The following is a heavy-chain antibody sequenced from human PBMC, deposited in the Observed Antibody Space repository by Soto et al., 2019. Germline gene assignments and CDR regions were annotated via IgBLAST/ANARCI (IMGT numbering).Heavy chain of an antibody. CDR2: TYYRSKWYN. J-gene: IGHJ6*02. V-gene: IGHV6-1*01. Sequence: SQTLSLTCAISGDSVSSNSAAWNWIRQSPSRGLERLGRTYYRSKWYNDYAVSVKSRITINPDTSKNQFSLQLDSVTPEDTAVYYCARDWVDSSGYYQYYYGMDVWGQGTTVTVSS. D-gene: IGHD3-22*01. CDR3: ARDWVDSSGYYQYYYGMDV. CDR1: GDSVSSNSAA.